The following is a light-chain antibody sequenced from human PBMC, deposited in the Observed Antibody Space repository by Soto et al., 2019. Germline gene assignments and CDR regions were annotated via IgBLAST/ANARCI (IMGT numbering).Light chain of an antibody. V-gene: IGKV1-5*01. CDR2: DAS. J-gene: IGKJ1*01. Sequence: IQMTQSPSTLSASVGDRVNITFRASQSISSWLAWYQQKPGKAPKLLIYDASSLESGVPSRFSGSGSGTEFTLTISSLQPDDFATYYCQQYNSYSTFGQGTKVDIK. CDR3: QQYNSYST. CDR1: QSISSW.